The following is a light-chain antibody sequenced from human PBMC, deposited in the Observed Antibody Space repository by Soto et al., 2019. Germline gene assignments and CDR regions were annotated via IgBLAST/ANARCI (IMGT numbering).Light chain of an antibody. CDR2: VAS. V-gene: IGKV3-20*01. CDR3: QQYSRAPLT. J-gene: IGKJ1*01. Sequence: EFVLTQSPGTLSLSPGERATLSCRASLTVSDNYLAWYQQKAGQAPRLVIYVASNRATGIPDRFSGSGSGTDFTLTISRLETEDFAVYYCQQYSRAPLTFGQGTKVDIK. CDR1: LTVSDNY.